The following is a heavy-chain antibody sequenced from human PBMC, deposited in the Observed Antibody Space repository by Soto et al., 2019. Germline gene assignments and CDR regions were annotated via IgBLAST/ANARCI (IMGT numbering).Heavy chain of an antibody. Sequence: ASVKVSCKASGYTFTSYAMHWVRQAPGQRLEWMGWINAGNGNTKYSQKFQGRVTITRDTSASTAYMELSSLRSEDTAVYYCAXAHYYDSSGYYPPAFDIWGQGTMVTVSS. D-gene: IGHD3-22*01. CDR3: AXAHYYDSSGYYPPAFDI. CDR1: GYTFTSYA. V-gene: IGHV1-3*01. CDR2: INAGNGNT. J-gene: IGHJ3*02.